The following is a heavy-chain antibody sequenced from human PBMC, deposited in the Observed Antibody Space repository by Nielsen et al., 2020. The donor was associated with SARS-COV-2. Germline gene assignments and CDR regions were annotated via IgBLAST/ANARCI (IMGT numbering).Heavy chain of an antibody. Sequence: GGSLRLSCAASGFTFSNAWMSWVRQAPGKGLEWVSQISRGGSTMFYADSVKGRFTISRDNPKNSLYLQMNSLHQGPIGLPPGTLLQEHLWG. J-gene: IGHJ6*01. V-gene: IGHV3-11*01. CDR1: GFTFSNAW. CDR3: TLLQEHL. CDR2: ISRGGSTM.